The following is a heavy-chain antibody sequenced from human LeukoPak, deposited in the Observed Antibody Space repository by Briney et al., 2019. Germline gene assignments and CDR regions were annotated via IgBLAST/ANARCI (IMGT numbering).Heavy chain of an antibody. J-gene: IGHJ4*02. CDR3: ARARSGGTDY. V-gene: IGHV3-53*01. D-gene: IGHD2-15*01. CDR1: GFTFSGSA. Sequence: GGSLRLSCAASGFTFSGSAMHWVRQASGKGLEWVSVIYSGGSTYYADSVKGRFTISRDNSKNTLYLQMNSLRAEDTAVYYCARARSGGTDYWGQGTLVTVSS. CDR2: IYSGGST.